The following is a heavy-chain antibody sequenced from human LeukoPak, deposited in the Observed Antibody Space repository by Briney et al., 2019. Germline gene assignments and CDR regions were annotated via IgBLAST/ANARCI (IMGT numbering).Heavy chain of an antibody. J-gene: IGHJ4*02. CDR2: IRSKAYGGTT. CDR3: TRDLFSDDYDFLDY. CDR1: GFTFGDYA. V-gene: IGHV3-49*03. Sequence: PGGSLRLSCTASGFTFGDYAMSWFRQAPGKGLEWVGFIRSKAYGGTTEYAASVKGRFTISRDDSKSIAYLQMNSLKTEDTAVYYCTRDLFSDDYDFLDYWGQGTLVTVSS. D-gene: IGHD4-17*01.